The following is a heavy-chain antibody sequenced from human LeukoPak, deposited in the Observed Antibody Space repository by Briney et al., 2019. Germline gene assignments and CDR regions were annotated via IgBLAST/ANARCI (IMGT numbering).Heavy chain of an antibody. V-gene: IGHV4-59*01. CDR2: IYYSGST. CDR1: GGSISIYY. J-gene: IGHJ3*02. D-gene: IGHD4-17*01. Sequence: SETLSLTCTVSGGSISIYYWSWIRQPPGKGLEWIGDIYYSGSTNYNPSLKSRVTISVDTSKNQFSLKLSSVTAADTAVYYCAIAYGDYRPSYMPANDAFDIWGQGTMVTVPS. CDR3: AIAYGDYRPSYMPANDAFDI.